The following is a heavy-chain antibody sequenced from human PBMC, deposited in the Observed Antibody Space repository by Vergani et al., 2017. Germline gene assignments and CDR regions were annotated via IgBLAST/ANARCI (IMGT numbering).Heavy chain of an antibody. Sequence: QVQLQQWGAGLLKPSETLSLTCAVYGGSFSGYYWSWIRQPPGKGLEWIGEINHSGSTNYNPSLKSRVTISVDTSKNQFSLKLSSVTAADTAVYYCAKGPNRRNIRYSSSWYNWYFDYWGQGTLVTVSS. D-gene: IGHD6-13*01. CDR2: INHSGST. CDR3: AKGPNRRNIRYSSSWYNWYFDY. V-gene: IGHV4-34*01. J-gene: IGHJ4*02. CDR1: GGSFSGYY.